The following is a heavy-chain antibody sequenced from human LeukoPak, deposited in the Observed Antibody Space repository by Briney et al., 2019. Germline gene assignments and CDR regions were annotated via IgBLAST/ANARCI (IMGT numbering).Heavy chain of an antibody. Sequence: PSETLSLTCAVYGESFSGYYWSWIRQPPGKGLEWIGEINHSGSTNYNPSLKSRVTISVDTSKNQFSLKLSSVTSADTAVYYCARVGSSSWKGFDPWGQGTLVTVSS. V-gene: IGHV4-34*01. D-gene: IGHD6-13*01. J-gene: IGHJ5*02. CDR3: ARVGSSSWKGFDP. CDR1: GESFSGYY. CDR2: INHSGST.